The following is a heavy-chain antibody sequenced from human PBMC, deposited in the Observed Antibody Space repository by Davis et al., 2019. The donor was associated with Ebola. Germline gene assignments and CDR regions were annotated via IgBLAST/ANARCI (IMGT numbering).Heavy chain of an antibody. Sequence: GGSLRLSCAASGFTVSSNYMSWVRQAPGKGLEWVSVIYSGGSTYYADSVKGRFTISRDNSKNTLYLQMNSLRAEDTAVYYCAKDRGGIAAVTAWFDPWGQGTLVTVSS. CDR2: IYSGGST. CDR3: AKDRGGIAAVTAWFDP. CDR1: GFTVSSNY. J-gene: IGHJ5*02. V-gene: IGHV3-53*01. D-gene: IGHD6-13*01.